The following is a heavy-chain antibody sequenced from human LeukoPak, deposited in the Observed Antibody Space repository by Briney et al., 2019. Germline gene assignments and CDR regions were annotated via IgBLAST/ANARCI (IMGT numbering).Heavy chain of an antibody. D-gene: IGHD2-21*02. Sequence: PGRSLRLSCAASEFTFSNYAMHWVRQAPGKGLEWVAVISYDGSNKYYADSVKGRFTISRDNSKNTLYLRMNSLRPEDTALYYCARVSERLLPSFKWFDPWGQGTLVTVSS. CDR1: EFTFSNYA. CDR2: ISYDGSNK. CDR3: ARVSERLLPSFKWFDP. V-gene: IGHV3-30-3*01. J-gene: IGHJ5*02.